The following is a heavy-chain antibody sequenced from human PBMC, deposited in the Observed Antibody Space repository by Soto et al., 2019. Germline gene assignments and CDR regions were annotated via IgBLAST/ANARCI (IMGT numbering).Heavy chain of an antibody. CDR3: ARDPTQRWNQGLHWYDH. V-gene: IGHV1-18*01. Sequence: QVQLVQSGAEVKQPGASVKVSCKASGYTFTSYGISWVRQAPGQGLEWMGWISAYNGNTNYAKKLQGRVTMTTDTPTSTAYVELRSLRSDDTAVYYCARDPTQRWNQGLHWYDHWGKGTQVTVSS. CDR2: ISAYNGNT. D-gene: IGHD1-1*01. J-gene: IGHJ5*02. CDR1: GYTFTSYG.